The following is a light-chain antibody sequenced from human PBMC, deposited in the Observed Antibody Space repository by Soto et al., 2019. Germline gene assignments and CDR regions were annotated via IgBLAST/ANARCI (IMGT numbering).Light chain of an antibody. CDR1: QTIGRY. J-gene: IGKJ4*01. Sequence: DIQMTQSPSSLSASVGDRVTITCRASQTIGRYLNWYQQKEGKAPTVLIYAASILQSGVPPRFSGSASGTEVTLTISSLQPEDFATYYCQQSYSTPLTFGGGTQMEI. V-gene: IGKV1-39*01. CDR2: AAS. CDR3: QQSYSTPLT.